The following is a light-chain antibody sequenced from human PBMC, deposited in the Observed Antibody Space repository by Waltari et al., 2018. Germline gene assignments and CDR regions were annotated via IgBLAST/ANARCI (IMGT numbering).Light chain of an antibody. CDR2: KAS. V-gene: IGKV1-5*03. CDR3: QQYNAGHT. J-gene: IGKJ2*01. CDR1: QSVRNW. Sequence: DIQMTQSPSTLSASVGDRVTITCRASQSVRNWLAWDQQKPGKAPRLLIYKASTLESGVPSRFSGSGSGTEFTLTISSLHPDDFSTYYCQQYNAGHTYGQGTKLEIK.